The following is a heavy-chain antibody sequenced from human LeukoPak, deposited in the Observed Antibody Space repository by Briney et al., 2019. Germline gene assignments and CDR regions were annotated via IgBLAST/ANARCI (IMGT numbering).Heavy chain of an antibody. V-gene: IGHV4-34*01. CDR2: INHSGST. D-gene: IGHD6-19*01. Sequence: SETLSLTCAVYVGSFSGYYWSWIRQPPGKGLEWIGEINHSGSTNYNPSLKSRVTISVDTSKNQFSLKLSSVTAADTAVYYCARGEVDSSGWYGGPQDYWGQGTLVTVSS. CDR1: VGSFSGYY. J-gene: IGHJ4*02. CDR3: ARGEVDSSGWYGGPQDY.